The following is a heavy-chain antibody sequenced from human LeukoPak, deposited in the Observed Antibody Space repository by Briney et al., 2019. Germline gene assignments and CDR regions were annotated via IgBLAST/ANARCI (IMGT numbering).Heavy chain of an antibody. V-gene: IGHV3-7*03. Sequence: GGSLRLSCAASGFTLSYYWMTWVRQVPGKGLGWVASIKQDGSEKHYVDSVKGRFTISRDNAEKSLYLQMNSLRAEDTAVYYCARGLTSDYWGQGTLVTVSS. CDR3: ARGLTSDY. J-gene: IGHJ4*02. CDR1: GFTLSYYW. CDR2: IKQDGSEK.